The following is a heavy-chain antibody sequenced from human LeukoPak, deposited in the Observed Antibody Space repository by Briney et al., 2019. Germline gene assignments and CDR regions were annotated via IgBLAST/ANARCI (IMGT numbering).Heavy chain of an antibody. Sequence: ASVKVSCKASGGTFSSYAISWVRQAPGQGLEWMGGIIPIFGTANYAQKFQGRVTITADESTSTAYMELSSLRSEDTAVYYCATVQFQLSDYYYYYMDVWGKGTTVTVSS. D-gene: IGHD4-11*01. J-gene: IGHJ6*03. CDR1: GGTFSSYA. CDR3: ATVQFQLSDYYYYYMDV. CDR2: IIPIFGTA. V-gene: IGHV1-69*13.